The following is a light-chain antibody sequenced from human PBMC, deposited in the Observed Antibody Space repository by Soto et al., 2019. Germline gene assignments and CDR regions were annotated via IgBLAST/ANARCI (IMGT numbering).Light chain of an antibody. V-gene: IGKV3-11*01. J-gene: IGKJ4*01. CDR2: DTS. CDR1: QSVSRF. Sequence: EIVLTQSPATLSLSPGERATLSCRASQSVSRFFAWYQQKPGQATSLLIYDTSSRATGIAGMLSGRWSGNDFTLTIVILEPADAADYYYQQRTYYPTFGRGTKVEI. CDR3: QQRTYYPT.